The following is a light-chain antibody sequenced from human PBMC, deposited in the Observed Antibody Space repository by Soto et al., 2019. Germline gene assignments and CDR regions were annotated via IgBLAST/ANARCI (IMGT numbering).Light chain of an antibody. CDR3: LLSYSGAHNHV. Sequence: QAVVTQEPSLTVSPGGTVTLTCGSSTGAVTSGHYPYWFQQKPGQAPRTLIYDTSNKHSWTPARFSGSLLGGKAALTLSGAQPEDEAEYYCLLSYSGAHNHVFGTGTKLTVL. J-gene: IGLJ1*01. V-gene: IGLV7-46*01. CDR1: TGAVTSGHY. CDR2: DTS.